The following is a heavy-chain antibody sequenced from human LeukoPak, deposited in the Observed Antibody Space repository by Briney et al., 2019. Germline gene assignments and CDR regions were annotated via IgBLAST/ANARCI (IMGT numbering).Heavy chain of an antibody. CDR2: MNPNSGDT. CDR1: GYTFTNND. D-gene: IGHD5-12*01. CDR3: ATLSPGFNIVATGLYYYYYMDV. V-gene: IGHV1-8*01. Sequence: ASVKVSCKASGYTFTNNDINWVRQAPGQGLEWMGWMNPNSGDTGYAQKLQGRVTMTRDTSISTAYMELSSLKSEDTAVYYCATLSPGFNIVATGLYYYYYMDVWGKGTTVTVSS. J-gene: IGHJ6*03.